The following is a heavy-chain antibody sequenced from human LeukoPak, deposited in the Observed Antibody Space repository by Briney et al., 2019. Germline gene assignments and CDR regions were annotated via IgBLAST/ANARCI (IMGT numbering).Heavy chain of an antibody. CDR2: IYHSGNT. Sequence: SETLSLTCTVSGYSISSGYYWGWIRQPPGKGLEWIGSIYHSGNTYYNPSLKSRVTISVDTSKNQFSLKLSSVTAADTAVYYCGRDLERSVVNNAFEIWGQGTMVTVSS. CDR3: GRDLERSVVNNAFEI. D-gene: IGHD5-24*01. J-gene: IGHJ3*02. V-gene: IGHV4-38-2*02. CDR1: GYSISSGYY.